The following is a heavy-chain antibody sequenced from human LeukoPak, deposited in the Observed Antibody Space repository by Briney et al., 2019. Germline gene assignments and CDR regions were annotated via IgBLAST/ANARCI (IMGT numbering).Heavy chain of an antibody. D-gene: IGHD6-13*01. CDR1: GFTYRNYG. Sequence: PGRSLRLSCAASGFTYRNYGMHWVRQAPGKGLEWVALISYDGSNKYFADSVRGRFTISRDNSKNTLYLQMHSLRAEDTAVYYCTKDNVGAAGRYFYYWGQGNLVTVSS. CDR3: TKDNVGAAGRYFYY. J-gene: IGHJ4*02. CDR2: ISYDGSNK. V-gene: IGHV3-30*18.